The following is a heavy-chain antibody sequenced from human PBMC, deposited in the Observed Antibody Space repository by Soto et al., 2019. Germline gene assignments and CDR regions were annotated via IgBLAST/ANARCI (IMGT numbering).Heavy chain of an antibody. Sequence: EVQLVESGGGLVQPGGSLRLSCAASGFTFRSYWMHWVRQAPGKGLVWVSRINSDESSTNYADSVKGRFTISRDNAKNTLYLQMNSLRAEDTAVYYCARDGYTYGYGAMDVWGQGTTVTVSS. CDR3: ARDGYTYGYGAMDV. D-gene: IGHD5-18*01. J-gene: IGHJ6*02. CDR1: GFTFRSYW. CDR2: INSDESST. V-gene: IGHV3-74*01.